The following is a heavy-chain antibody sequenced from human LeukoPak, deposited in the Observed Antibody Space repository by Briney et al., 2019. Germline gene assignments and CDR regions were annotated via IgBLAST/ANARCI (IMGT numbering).Heavy chain of an antibody. CDR2: INPDGSEK. V-gene: IGHV3-7*01. CDR1: VFTFRSYW. Sequence: GGSLRLSCGASVFTFRSYWMSWVRQAPGKGLEWVANINPDGSEKHYVDSVKGRFTISRDNAKNTLYLQMNSLRAEDTAVYYCAKDSVAEYYYDSSGYYLFDYWGQGTLVTVSS. CDR3: AKDSVAEYYYDSSGYYLFDY. J-gene: IGHJ4*02. D-gene: IGHD3-22*01.